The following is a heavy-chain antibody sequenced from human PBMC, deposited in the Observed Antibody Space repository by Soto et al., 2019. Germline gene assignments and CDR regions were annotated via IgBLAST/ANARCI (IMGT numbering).Heavy chain of an antibody. CDR3: ARGRYGDY. J-gene: IGHJ4*02. V-gene: IGHV1-18*01. Sequence: QVHLVQSGAEVKKPGASVKVSCKASGYTFTSYGITWVRQAPGQGLEWMGWISAHKGNTDYAQTLQGRVIVTRDPSTSTAYMELRSLRSDDTAVYYCARGRYGDYWGQGALVTVSS. CDR2: ISAHKGNT. CDR1: GYTFTSYG. D-gene: IGHD1-1*01.